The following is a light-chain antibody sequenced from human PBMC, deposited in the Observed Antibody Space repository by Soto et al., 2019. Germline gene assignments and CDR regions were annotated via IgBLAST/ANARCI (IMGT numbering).Light chain of an antibody. CDR1: SSDVGGYDF. Sequence: QSALTQPPSASGSPGQSVTISCTGTSSDVGGYDFASWYQHHPGKAPKLMIFDVSKRPSGVPDRFSGSKSGNTASLTVSGLQAEDEADYYCCSYEGSNTWVFGGGTKLTVL. V-gene: IGLV2-8*01. CDR3: CSYEGSNTWV. CDR2: DVS. J-gene: IGLJ3*02.